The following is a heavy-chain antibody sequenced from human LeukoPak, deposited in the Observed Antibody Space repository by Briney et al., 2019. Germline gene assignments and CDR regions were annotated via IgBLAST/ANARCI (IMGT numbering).Heavy chain of an antibody. CDR3: ARGLRWEIDY. D-gene: IGHD1-26*01. CDR1: GYTFTSYD. CDR2: MNPNSSNT. Sequence: ASVKVSCKASGYTFTSYDINGVRQATGQGLEWMGWMNPNSSNTGYAQKFQGRVTMTRNTSISTAYMELSSLRSEDTAVYYCARGLRWEIDYWGQGTLVTVSS. V-gene: IGHV1-8*01. J-gene: IGHJ4*02.